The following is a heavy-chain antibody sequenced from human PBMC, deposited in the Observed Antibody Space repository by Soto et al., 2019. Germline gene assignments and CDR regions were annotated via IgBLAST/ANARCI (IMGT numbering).Heavy chain of an antibody. Sequence: QVQLVESGGGVVQPGRSLRLSCAASGFTFSSYAMHWVRQTPGKGLEWVAVISYDGSNKYYADSVKGRFTISRDNSKNTLYLQMNSLRDEDTAVYYCARVWEGYCISTSCYDYYYGMDVWGQGTTVTVSS. CDR3: ARVWEGYCISTSCYDYYYGMDV. CDR2: ISYDGSNK. J-gene: IGHJ6*02. CDR1: GFTFSSYA. V-gene: IGHV3-30-3*01. D-gene: IGHD2-2*01.